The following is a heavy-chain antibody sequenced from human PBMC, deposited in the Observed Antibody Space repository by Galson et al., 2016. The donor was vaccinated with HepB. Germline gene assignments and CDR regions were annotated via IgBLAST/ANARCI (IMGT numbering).Heavy chain of an antibody. D-gene: IGHD3-22*01. CDR3: ARAIRDSSGYSYDAFDI. V-gene: IGHV3-13*01. J-gene: IGHJ3*02. CDR1: GFTFSSYD. Sequence: SLRLSCAASGFTFSSYDIHWVRQTTGKSLEWVSGVGSAGDTCYSGSVKGRFTISRENAKSSLYLQMYSLRVGDTAVYFCARAIRDSSGYSYDAFDIWGQGTMVTVSS. CDR2: VGSAGDT.